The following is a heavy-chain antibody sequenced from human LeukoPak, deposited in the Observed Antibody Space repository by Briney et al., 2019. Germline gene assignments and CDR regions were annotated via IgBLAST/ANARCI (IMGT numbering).Heavy chain of an antibody. CDR1: GFTFSSYS. D-gene: IGHD4-11*01. J-gene: IGHJ5*02. CDR2: IYSGGST. Sequence: GGSLRLSCAASGFTFSSYSMNWVRQAPGKGLKWVSVIYSGGSTYYADSVKGRFTISRDNSKNTLYLQMNSLRAEDTAVYYCASRATVTTDRFWFDPWGQGTLVTVSS. V-gene: IGHV3-53*01. CDR3: ASRATVTTDRFWFDP.